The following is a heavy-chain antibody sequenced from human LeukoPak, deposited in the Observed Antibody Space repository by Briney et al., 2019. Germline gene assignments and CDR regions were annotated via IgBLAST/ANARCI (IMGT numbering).Heavy chain of an antibody. J-gene: IGHJ4*02. Sequence: MAGGSLRLSCAASGFTFSDYYMSWIRQAPGKGLQWVSYISSSGHIIYYADSVKGRFTISRDNAKNSLYLQMNSLRAEDTAVYYCARPKTQSITMVRGVIQPPDYWGQGTLVTVSS. D-gene: IGHD3-10*01. CDR3: ARPKTQSITMVRGVIQPPDY. V-gene: IGHV3-11*04. CDR1: GFTFSDYY. CDR2: ISSSGHII.